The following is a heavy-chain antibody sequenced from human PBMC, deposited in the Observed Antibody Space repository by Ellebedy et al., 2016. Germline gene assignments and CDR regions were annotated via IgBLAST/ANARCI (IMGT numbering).Heavy chain of an antibody. Sequence: GSLRLSCAVSGGSISSNNWWSWVRQPPGKGLEWIGEIYHSGSTNYNPSLKSRVTMSLDKSENQFSLKLSSVTAADTAVYYCAITVVTPARIYYFDYWGQGTLVTVSS. CDR1: GGSISSNNW. V-gene: IGHV4-4*02. CDR2: IYHSGST. CDR3: AITVVTPARIYYFDY. J-gene: IGHJ4*02. D-gene: IGHD4-23*01.